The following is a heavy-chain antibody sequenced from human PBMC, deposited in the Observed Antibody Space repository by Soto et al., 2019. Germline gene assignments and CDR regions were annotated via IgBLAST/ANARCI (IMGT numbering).Heavy chain of an antibody. D-gene: IGHD6-13*01. CDR3: ARVPFRMAYGSSGHIPDY. J-gene: IGHJ4*02. Sequence: QVQLQESGPGLVKPSGTLSLTCDVSGGSISSSNWWSWVRQPPGKGLEWIGEIYHSGRTNYNPSLKSRVTISVEKSKDQFSLKLSSVTAADTAVYYCARVPFRMAYGSSGHIPDYEGQGTLITVYS. V-gene: IGHV4-4*02. CDR2: IYHSGRT. CDR1: GGSISSSNW.